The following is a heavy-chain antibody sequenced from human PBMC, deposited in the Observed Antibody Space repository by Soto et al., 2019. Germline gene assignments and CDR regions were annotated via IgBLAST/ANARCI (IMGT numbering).Heavy chain of an antibody. D-gene: IGHD3-3*01. CDR2: IYHSGST. V-gene: IGHV4-30-2*01. CDR3: ASGVLEWLSFDY. Sequence: QLQLQESGSGLVKPSQTLSLTCAVSGGSISSGGYSWSWIRQPRGKGLAWIGYIYHSGSTYYNPSLKSRVTISVDRSKNQFSLKLSSVTAADTAVYYCASGVLEWLSFDYWGQGTLVTVSS. CDR1: GGSISSGGYS. J-gene: IGHJ4*02.